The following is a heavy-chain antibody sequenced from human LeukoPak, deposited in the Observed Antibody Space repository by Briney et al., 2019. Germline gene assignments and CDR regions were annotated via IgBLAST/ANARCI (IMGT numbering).Heavy chain of an antibody. CDR2: IYYSGRT. Sequence: PSETLSLTCTVSGGSISSSSYYWGCIRQPPGKGLEWIGSIYYSGRTYYNPSLKSRVTISVDTSKNQFSLKLSSVTAADTAVYYCARGGLHYLAAAGSYVYWGQGTLVTVSS. CDR1: GGSISSSSYY. V-gene: IGHV4-39*01. J-gene: IGHJ4*02. CDR3: ARGGLHYLAAAGSYVY. D-gene: IGHD6-13*01.